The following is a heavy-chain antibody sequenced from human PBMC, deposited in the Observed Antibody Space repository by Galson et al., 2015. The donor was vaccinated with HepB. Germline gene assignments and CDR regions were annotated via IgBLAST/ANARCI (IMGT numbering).Heavy chain of an antibody. J-gene: IGHJ4*02. CDR1: GFTFSSYS. D-gene: IGHD3-22*01. CDR3: ARDLGLYYYDSSGPPPD. Sequence: SLRLSCAASGFTFSSYSMNWVRQAPGKGLEWVSSISSSSSYIYYADSVKGRFTISRDNAKNSLYLQMNSLRAEDTAVYYCARDLGLYYYDSSGPPPDWGQGTLVTVSS. CDR2: ISSSSSYI. V-gene: IGHV3-21*01.